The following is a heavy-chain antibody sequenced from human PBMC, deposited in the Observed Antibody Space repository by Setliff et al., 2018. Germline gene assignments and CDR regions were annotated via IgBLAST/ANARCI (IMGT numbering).Heavy chain of an antibody. V-gene: IGHV4-39*07. D-gene: IGHD2-15*01. J-gene: IGHJ4*02. Sequence: SETLSLTCSVSGGSISSSSYYWGWIRQPPGKWREWIGSMYYSVSTYYNPSLKSRVTISVDTSKNQFSRKLSSVTAADTAVYYCAGVMGGYCSGGSCESDYWGQGTLVTVSS. CDR3: AGVMGGYCSGGSCESDY. CDR1: GGSISSSSYY. CDR2: MYYSVST.